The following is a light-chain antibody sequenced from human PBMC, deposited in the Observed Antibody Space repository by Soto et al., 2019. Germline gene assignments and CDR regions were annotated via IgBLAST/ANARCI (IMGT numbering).Light chain of an antibody. CDR1: RSNIGTYT. CDR3: AAWDDSLRAVV. CDR2: RNH. V-gene: IGLV1-44*01. J-gene: IGLJ2*01. Sequence: QSVLTQSPSASGTPGQRVTISCSGSRSNIGTYTVNWYQQLPGTAPTLLIFRNHQRPSGVPDRFSRSKSGTSASLAISGPQSEDEADYYCAAWDDSLRAVVFGGGTKLTVL.